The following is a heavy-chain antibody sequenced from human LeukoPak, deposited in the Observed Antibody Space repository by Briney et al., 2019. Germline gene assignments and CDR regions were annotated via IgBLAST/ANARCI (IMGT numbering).Heavy chain of an antibody. Sequence: GGSLRLSCAASGFTVSSNYMSWVRQAPGKGLEWVSVIYSGGSTYYSDSVTGRFTISRDNSKNTLYLQMNSLRAEDTAVYYCARSRRIVGKFDYWGQGTLVTVSS. CDR2: IYSGGST. CDR1: GFTVSSNY. J-gene: IGHJ4*02. CDR3: ARSRRIVGKFDY. V-gene: IGHV3-53*01. D-gene: IGHD3-22*01.